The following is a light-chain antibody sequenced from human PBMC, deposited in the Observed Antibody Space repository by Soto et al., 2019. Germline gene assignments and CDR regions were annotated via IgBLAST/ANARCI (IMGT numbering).Light chain of an antibody. CDR3: AAWDDTLNGHVV. CDR1: SSNIGRNP. J-gene: IGLJ2*01. CDR2: SNN. V-gene: IGLV1-44*01. Sequence: QSVLTQPPSASGTPGQRVTISCSGSSSNIGRNPVNWYQQFPGTAPKLLLYSNNQRPSGVPDRFSGSKSGTSASLAISGLQSEDEADYYCAAWDDTLNGHVVFGRGTKVTAL.